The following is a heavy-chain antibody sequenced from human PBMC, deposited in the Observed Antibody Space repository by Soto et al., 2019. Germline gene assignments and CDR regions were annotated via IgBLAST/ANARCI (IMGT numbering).Heavy chain of an antibody. CDR2: INPSGGST. D-gene: IGHD4-17*01. CDR1: GYTFTSYY. CDR3: ARLGYGGNAKSHYFDY. V-gene: IGHV1-46*01. J-gene: IGHJ4*02. Sequence: ASVKVSCKASGYTFTSYYMHWVRQAPGQGLEWMGIINPSGGSTSYAQKFQGRVTMTRDTSTSTVYMELSSLRSEDTAVYYCARLGYGGNAKSHYFDYWGQGTLVTVSS.